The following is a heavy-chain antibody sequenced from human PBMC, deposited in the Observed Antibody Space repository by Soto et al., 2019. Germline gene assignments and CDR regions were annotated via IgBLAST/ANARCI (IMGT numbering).Heavy chain of an antibody. D-gene: IGHD5-18*01. V-gene: IGHV3-11*01. CDR2: ISSSGSTI. CDR3: ARGPPWDTSTNYYMDV. Sequence: GGSLRLSCAASGFTFSDYYMSWIRQAPGKGLEWVSYISSSGSTIYYADSVKGRFTISRDNAKNSLYLQMNSLRAEDTAVYYCARGPPWDTSTNYYMDVWGKGTTVTVSS. CDR1: GFTFSDYY. J-gene: IGHJ6*03.